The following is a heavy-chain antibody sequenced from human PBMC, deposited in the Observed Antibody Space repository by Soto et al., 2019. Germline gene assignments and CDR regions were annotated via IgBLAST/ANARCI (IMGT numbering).Heavy chain of an antibody. Sequence: GGSLRLSCVTSAFSLTSCSMSWVRQTPGKGLEWVSALSRSGGATYYADSVKGRFTISRDTSTNTLYLQMSNLRAEDTAIYYCAKGEMATIRNSFDPWGQGTLVTVS. CDR1: AFSLTSCS. CDR3: AKGEMATIRNSFDP. D-gene: IGHD5-12*01. J-gene: IGHJ5*02. V-gene: IGHV3-23*01. CDR2: LSRSGGAT.